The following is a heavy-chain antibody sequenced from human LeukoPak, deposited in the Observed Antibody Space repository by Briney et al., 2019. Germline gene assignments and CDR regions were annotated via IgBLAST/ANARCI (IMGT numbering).Heavy chain of an antibody. V-gene: IGHV3-48*01. CDR2: INGGSSPI. J-gene: IGHJ4*02. Sequence: GGSLGLSCAASGFTFSRDSMNWVRQAPGKGLEWVSYINGGSSPIYYADSVRGRFTISRDNAKNSLYLQMNSLRAEDTAVYYCVRDNPRCCGVVPANIDDYWGQGTLVTVSS. CDR1: GFTFSRDS. D-gene: IGHD2-15*01. CDR3: VRDNPRCCGVVPANIDDY.